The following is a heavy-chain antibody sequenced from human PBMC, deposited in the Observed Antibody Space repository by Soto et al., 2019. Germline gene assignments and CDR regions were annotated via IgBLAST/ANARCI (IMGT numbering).Heavy chain of an antibody. CDR3: ARQWGSDYFFDY. CDR1: GYTFTSYW. D-gene: IGHD7-27*01. J-gene: IGHJ4*01. CDR2: IYPSDSDA. Sequence: PGESLKISCKGSGYTFTSYWIGWVRQMPGKGLEWMGIIYPSDSDARYSPSFQGQVTISADKSISTTYLQWSSLKASDTAMYYCARQWGSDYFFDYWGHGTLVTVSS. V-gene: IGHV5-51*01.